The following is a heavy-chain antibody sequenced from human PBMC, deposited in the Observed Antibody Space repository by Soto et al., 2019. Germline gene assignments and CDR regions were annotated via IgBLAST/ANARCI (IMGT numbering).Heavy chain of an antibody. CDR1: GYTFTSYY. D-gene: IGHD6-19*01. Sequence: ASVKVSCKASGYTFTSYYMHWVRQAPGQRLEWMGRINASNGSTSYSQKFQGRVTITRDTSASTAYMELSSLRSEDTAVYYCARHGSGWDYWGQGTLVTVSS. CDR3: ARHGSGWDY. V-gene: IGHV1-3*01. CDR2: INASNGST. J-gene: IGHJ4*02.